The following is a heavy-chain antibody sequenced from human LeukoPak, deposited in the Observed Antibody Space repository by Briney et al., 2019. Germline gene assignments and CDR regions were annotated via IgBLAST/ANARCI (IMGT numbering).Heavy chain of an antibody. V-gene: IGHV5-51*01. CDR2: IYPGDSDT. D-gene: IGHD3-22*01. J-gene: IGHJ4*02. CDR3: ARPDYYDSSGYSGGYYFDY. Sequence: GESLKISCKGSGYSFTSYWIGWVRQMPGKGLEWMGIIYPGDSDTRYSPSFQGQVTISADKSISTAYLQWSSLKASDTAMYYCARPDYYDSSGYSGGYYFDYWGQGTLVTVSS. CDR1: GYSFTSYW.